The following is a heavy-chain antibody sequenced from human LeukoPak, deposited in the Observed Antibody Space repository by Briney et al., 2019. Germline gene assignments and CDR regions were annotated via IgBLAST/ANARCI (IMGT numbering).Heavy chain of an antibody. D-gene: IGHD3-16*02. J-gene: IGHJ4*02. V-gene: IGHV1-8*01. Sequence: GASVKVSCKASGYTFTSYDINWVRQATGQGLEWMGWMNPNSGNTGYAQKFQGRVTMTRNPSLSTAYMELSTLRSEDTAVYYCARGHYDYVWGSYRPVYFDYWGQGTLVTVSS. CDR3: ARGHYDYVWGSYRPVYFDY. CDR1: GYTFTSYD. CDR2: MNPNSGNT.